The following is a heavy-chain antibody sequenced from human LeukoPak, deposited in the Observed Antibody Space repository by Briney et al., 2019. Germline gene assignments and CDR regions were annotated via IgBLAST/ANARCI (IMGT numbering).Heavy chain of an antibody. Sequence: ASVKVSCKASGYTFTGYYMHWVRQAPGQGLEWMGRINPNSGGTNYAQKFQGRVTMTRDTSISTAYMELSELRSDDTAVYYCARDRYFDWLIDYWGQGTLVTVSS. CDR2: INPNSGGT. D-gene: IGHD3-9*01. CDR1: GYTFTGYY. J-gene: IGHJ4*02. CDR3: ARDRYFDWLIDY. V-gene: IGHV1-2*06.